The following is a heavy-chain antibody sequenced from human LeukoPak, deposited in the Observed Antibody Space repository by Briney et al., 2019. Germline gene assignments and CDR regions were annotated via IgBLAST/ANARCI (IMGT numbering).Heavy chain of an antibody. CDR3: ARDFSGSYNPLYY. J-gene: IGHJ4*02. Sequence: PGGSLRLSCAASGFTFSSYTMNWVRQAPGKGLEWVSYISSGNSNIYYADSVKGRFTISRDNAKNSLYLQMNSLRAEDTAVYYCARDFSGSYNPLYYWGQGTLVTVSS. D-gene: IGHD1-26*01. V-gene: IGHV3-48*01. CDR1: GFTFSSYT. CDR2: ISSGNSNI.